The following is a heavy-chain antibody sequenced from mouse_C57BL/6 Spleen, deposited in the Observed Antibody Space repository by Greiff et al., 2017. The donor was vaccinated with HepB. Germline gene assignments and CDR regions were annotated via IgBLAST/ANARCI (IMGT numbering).Heavy chain of an antibody. V-gene: IGHV14-4*01. D-gene: IGHD1-1*01. J-gene: IGHJ2*01. CDR3: TSKTDSSSYCY. Sequence: AQLQQFGAELVRPGASVKLSCTASGFNIKDDYMHWVKQRPEQGLEWIGWIDPENGDTEYASKFQGKATITADTSSNTAYLQLSSLSSEDTAVYYYTSKTDSSSYCYWGRGTALTVSS. CDR2: IDPENGDT. CDR1: GFNIKDDY.